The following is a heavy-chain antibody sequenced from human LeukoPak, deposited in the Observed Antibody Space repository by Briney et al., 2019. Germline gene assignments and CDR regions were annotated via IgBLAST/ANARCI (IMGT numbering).Heavy chain of an antibody. CDR3: AKNRGVAAAGSRAHVDY. D-gene: IGHD6-13*01. Sequence: GGSLRLSCAASGFTFSKAWMSWVRQAPGKGLEWVSAISGSGGSTYYADSVKGRFTISRDNSKNTLYLQMNSLRAEDTAVYYCAKNRGVAAAGSRAHVDYWGQGTLVTVSS. CDR2: ISGSGGST. V-gene: IGHV3-23*01. J-gene: IGHJ4*02. CDR1: GFTFSKAW.